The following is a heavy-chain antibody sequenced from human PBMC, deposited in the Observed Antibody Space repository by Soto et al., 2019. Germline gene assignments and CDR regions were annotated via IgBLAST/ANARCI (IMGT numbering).Heavy chain of an antibody. Sequence: QVQLVESGGGVVQPGRSLRLSCAASGFTFSSYGMHWVRQAPGKGLEWVAVIWYDGSNKYYADSVKGRFTISRDNSKNTLYLQMNSLRAEDTALYYCAKGYSSSWYTPVNCGQGTLVTVSS. D-gene: IGHD6-13*01. V-gene: IGHV3-33*06. CDR2: IWYDGSNK. CDR3: AKGYSSSWYTPVN. J-gene: IGHJ4*02. CDR1: GFTFSSYG.